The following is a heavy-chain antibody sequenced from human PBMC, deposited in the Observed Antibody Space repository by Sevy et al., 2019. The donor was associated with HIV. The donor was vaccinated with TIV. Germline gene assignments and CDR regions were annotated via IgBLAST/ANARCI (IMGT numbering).Heavy chain of an antibody. D-gene: IGHD2-8*01. J-gene: IGHJ5*02. Sequence: SETLSLTCAVSGESMSTSNWWSWVRQTAEKGLQWIGEIYHTGSTKYNPSLKSRVTISLDKSKNQFSLNLMSVTAADTAVYYWARTTIRPSGCQGWIDPWGRGTLVTVSS. CDR1: GESMSTSNW. V-gene: IGHV4-4*02. CDR2: IYHTGST. CDR3: ARTTIRPSGCQGWIDP.